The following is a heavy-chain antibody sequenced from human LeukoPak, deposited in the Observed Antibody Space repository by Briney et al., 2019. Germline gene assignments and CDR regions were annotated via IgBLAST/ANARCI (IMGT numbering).Heavy chain of an antibody. V-gene: IGHV3-23*01. CDR2: ISGCGGDT. D-gene: IGHD6-19*01. J-gene: IGHJ3*02. CDR3: AKVASNSGKGGAFDI. CDR1: GFTFSNFA. Sequence: GGSLRLSCAASGFTFSNFAMSWVRQAPGKGLEWVSSISGCGGDTYYTDSVKGRFTVSRDNSKNTLYLQMNSLRAENTAIYYCAKVASNSGKGGAFDIWGQGTMVTVSS.